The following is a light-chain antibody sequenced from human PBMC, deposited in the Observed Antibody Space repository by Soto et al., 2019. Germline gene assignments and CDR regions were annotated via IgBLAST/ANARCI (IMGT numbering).Light chain of an antibody. J-gene: IGKJ4*01. CDR3: QQYGSTPLT. CDR2: DPS. V-gene: IGKV3-20*01. Sequence: EIVVTQSPGTLSLSPGERATLSCRASQSVGSNSLAWYQQRPGQAPRFLIYDPSSRATGIPDRFSGSGSGTDFTLTISRLEPEDCAVYYCQQYGSTPLTFGGGTKVEIK. CDR1: QSVGSNS.